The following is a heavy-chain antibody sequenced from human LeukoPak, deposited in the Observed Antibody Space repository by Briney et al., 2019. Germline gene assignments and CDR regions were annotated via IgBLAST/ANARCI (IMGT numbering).Heavy chain of an antibody. V-gene: IGHV5-51*01. J-gene: IGHJ4*02. CDR2: IYPGDSDA. D-gene: IGHD1-26*01. CDR3: ARPGVGATTGIDY. Sequence: GESLKISCKGSGYSFTSYWIGWVRQMPGKGLEWMGIIYPGDSDARYSPSFQGQVTISADKSISTAYLQWTSLKASDTAMYYCARPGVGATTGIDYWGQGTLVTVSS. CDR1: GYSFTSYW.